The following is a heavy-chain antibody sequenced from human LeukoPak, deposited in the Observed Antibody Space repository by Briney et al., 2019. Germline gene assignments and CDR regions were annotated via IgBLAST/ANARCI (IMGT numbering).Heavy chain of an antibody. CDR2: VNHSGST. Sequence: SETLSLTCAVYGGSFSGYYWSWIRQPPGKGLEWIGEVNHSGSTDYNPSLKSRVTISVDPSKNQFSLNLSSVTAADTAVYYCARAYYYDRSGYRPLSVLYPRPFDYWGQGTLVTVSS. CDR3: ARAYYYDRSGYRPLSVLYPRPFDY. D-gene: IGHD3-22*01. CDR1: GGSFSGYY. V-gene: IGHV4-34*01. J-gene: IGHJ4*02.